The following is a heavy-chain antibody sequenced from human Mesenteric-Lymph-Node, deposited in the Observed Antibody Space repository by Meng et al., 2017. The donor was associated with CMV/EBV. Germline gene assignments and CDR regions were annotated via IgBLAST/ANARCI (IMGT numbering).Heavy chain of an antibody. CDR2: IYSGGST. Sequence: GESLKISCAGSGFSVSTNYMSWVRQAPGKGLEWVSVIYSGGSTYYADSVKGRFTISRDNSKNTLYLQMNSLRAEDTAVYYCAINYSFDYWGQGTLVTVSS. J-gene: IGHJ4*02. D-gene: IGHD1-20*01. CDR1: GFSVSTNY. V-gene: IGHV3-53*01. CDR3: AINYSFDY.